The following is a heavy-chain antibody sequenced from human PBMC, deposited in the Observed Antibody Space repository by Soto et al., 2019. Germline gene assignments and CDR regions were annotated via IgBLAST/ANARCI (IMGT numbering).Heavy chain of an antibody. V-gene: IGHV5-10-1*01. CDR3: ARQFNEGGTAIDP. Sequence: GESLKISCKASGYSFSSYWITWVRQMPGKGLEWMGRIDPSDSYTNYSPSFQGHVTFSADKSISTVYLQWSNLKASDTAVYYCARQFNEGGTAIDPWGPGTLVTVSS. CDR2: IDPSDSYT. CDR1: GYSFSSYW. J-gene: IGHJ5*02. D-gene: IGHD1-26*01.